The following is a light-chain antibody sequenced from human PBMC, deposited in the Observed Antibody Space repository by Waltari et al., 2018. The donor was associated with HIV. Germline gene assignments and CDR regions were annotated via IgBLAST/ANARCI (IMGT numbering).Light chain of an antibody. CDR1: SSNIGSNY. CDR2: RNN. CDR3: ATWDDTLSGHVV. J-gene: IGLJ2*01. V-gene: IGLV1-47*01. Sequence: QSVLTQPPSASGTPGPRITIPSSASSSNIGSNYVYWYQQLPGTAPNLLNYRNNQRPSGVPDRFSGSKSGTSASLAISGLRSEDEADYYCATWDDTLSGHVVFGGGTKLNVL.